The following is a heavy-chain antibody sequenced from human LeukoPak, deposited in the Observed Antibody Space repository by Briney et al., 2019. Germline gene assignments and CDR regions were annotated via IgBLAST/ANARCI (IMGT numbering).Heavy chain of an antibody. CDR3: AKDPGDSLYYFDY. D-gene: IGHD5-18*01. V-gene: IGHV3-23*01. CDR2: ISDSGERT. CDR1: GFTFSSYA. J-gene: IGHJ4*02. Sequence: GGSLRLSCAASGFTFSSYAMSWVRQAPGKGLEWVSAISDSGERTSYTDSVKGRFTISRDNSKNTLYLQMNSLRAEDTAVYYCAKDPGDSLYYFDYWGQGTLVTVSS.